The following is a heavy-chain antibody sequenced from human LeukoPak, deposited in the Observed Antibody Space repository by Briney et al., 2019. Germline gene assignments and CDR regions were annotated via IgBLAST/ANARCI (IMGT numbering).Heavy chain of an antibody. CDR1: GFTFDDYA. V-gene: IGHV3-43*02. Sequence: GGSLRLSCAASGFTFDDYAMHWVRQAPGKGLGWVSLISGDGGSTHYADSVKGRFTISRDNSRNSLYLQMNSLRTDDTALYYCTRDIPGGLDYWGQGTLVTVSS. J-gene: IGHJ4*02. CDR3: TRDIPGGLDY. CDR2: ISGDGGST.